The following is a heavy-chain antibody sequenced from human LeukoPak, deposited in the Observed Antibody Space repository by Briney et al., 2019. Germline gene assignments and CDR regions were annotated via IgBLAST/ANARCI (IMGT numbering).Heavy chain of an antibody. V-gene: IGHV3-48*01. Sequence: GGSLRLSCAASGFTFSGYSMNWVRQAPGKGLEWVSYISSGSTTIYYTDSVKGRFTISRDNSKNTLYLQMNSLRPEDTAIYYCAKAFSSSWYGFDYWGQGTLVTVSS. D-gene: IGHD6-13*01. CDR1: GFTFSGYS. CDR2: ISSGSTTI. J-gene: IGHJ4*02. CDR3: AKAFSSSWYGFDY.